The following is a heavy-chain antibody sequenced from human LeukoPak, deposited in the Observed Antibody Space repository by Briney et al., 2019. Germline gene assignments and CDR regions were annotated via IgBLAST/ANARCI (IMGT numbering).Heavy chain of an antibody. V-gene: IGHV3-33*01. CDR1: GFTFSSYG. CDR3: ARGPGSSVYASAIDY. D-gene: IGHD2-8*01. CDR2: IWHDGNNK. Sequence: GGSLRLSCAASGFTFSSYGMHWVRQAPGKGLEWAAVIWHDGNNKYYADSVKGRFTISRDNSKNSLYLQMNTLRAEDTAVYYCARGPGSSVYASAIDYWGQGTLVTVSS. J-gene: IGHJ4*02.